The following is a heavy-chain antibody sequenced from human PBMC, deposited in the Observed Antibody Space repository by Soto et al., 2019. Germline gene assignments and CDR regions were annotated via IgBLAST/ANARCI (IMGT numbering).Heavy chain of an antibody. Sequence: PGESLKISCTGFGYTFTTFWISWVRQMPGKGLEWMGRIDPRDSYVNYSPSFQGHVTISLDKSISTAYLQWGSLKASDTAMYYCARLFCSTTTCDSWFDPWGQGTLVPVSS. V-gene: IGHV5-10-1*01. D-gene: IGHD2-2*01. CDR3: ARLFCSTTTCDSWFDP. CDR2: IDPRDSYV. CDR1: GYTFTTFW. J-gene: IGHJ5*02.